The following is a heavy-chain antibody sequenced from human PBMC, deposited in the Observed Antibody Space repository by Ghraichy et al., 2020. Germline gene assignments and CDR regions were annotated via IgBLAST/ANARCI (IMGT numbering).Heavy chain of an antibody. CDR2: ICSNGRCS. D-gene: IGHD2-2*01. V-gene: IGHV3-64*02. CDR3: VRGHTNSRKFYQLDV. J-gene: IGHJ6*02. CDR1: GFSFSDYA. Sequence: GESLRLSCAASGFSFSDYAMHWVRQAPGKGLESVAIICSNGRCSYYADSVKGRFTISRDNFKNMLYLQMDSLRLEDMAVYYCVRGHTNSRKFYQLDVWGQGTMVTVSS.